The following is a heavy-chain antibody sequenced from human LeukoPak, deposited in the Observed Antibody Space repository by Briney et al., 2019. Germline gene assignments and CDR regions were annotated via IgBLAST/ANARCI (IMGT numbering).Heavy chain of an antibody. D-gene: IGHD1-26*01. CDR3: ARSKRSGSYLSPMDV. V-gene: IGHV1-69*13. CDR1: GVTFSSYA. CDR2: IIPLLGTA. Sequence: AASVKVSCKASGVTFSSYAISWVRQAPGQGLEWMGGIIPLLGTANYAQKIQGRVTITADESTDTAYMELSSLTSEDTAVYYCARSKRSGSYLSPMDVWGKGTTVTISS. J-gene: IGHJ6*03.